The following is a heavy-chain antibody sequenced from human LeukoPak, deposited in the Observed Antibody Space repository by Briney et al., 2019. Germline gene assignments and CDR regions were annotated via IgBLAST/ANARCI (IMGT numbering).Heavy chain of an antibody. Sequence: GGSLRLSCAASGFTFSTYGMHWVRQAPGKGLEWVAVLSYDGSNKYYTDSVKGRFTISRDTSKNTLYLQMNSMRAEDTAVYYCAESLHQRGSYSIEYWGQGTLVTVSS. D-gene: IGHD3-10*01. CDR3: AESLHQRGSYSIEY. CDR2: LSYDGSNK. V-gene: IGHV3-30*18. J-gene: IGHJ4*02. CDR1: GFTFSTYG.